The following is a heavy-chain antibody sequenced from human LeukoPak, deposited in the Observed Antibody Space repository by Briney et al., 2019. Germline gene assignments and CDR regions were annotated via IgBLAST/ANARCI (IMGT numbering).Heavy chain of an antibody. V-gene: IGHV1-18*01. CDR1: GYTFSDFG. Sequence: ASVKVSCKASGYTFSDFGITWVRQTPGQGVEWMGWIVAYNDNTNYPQKFQGRVTLTTDTSTSTAYMELRSLPHDDTALYYCARAGAAVTMFFDFWGQGTLVTVSS. D-gene: IGHD4-17*01. CDR2: IVAYNDNT. CDR3: ARAGAAVTMFFDF. J-gene: IGHJ4*02.